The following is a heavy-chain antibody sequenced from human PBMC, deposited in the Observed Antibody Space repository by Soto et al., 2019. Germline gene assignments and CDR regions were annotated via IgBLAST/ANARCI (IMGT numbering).Heavy chain of an antibody. CDR3: AREAAGFRRYDFDY. J-gene: IGHJ4*02. V-gene: IGHV3-64*01. CDR1: AFTFSSYD. D-gene: IGHD6-19*01. Sequence: EVQLVESGGGLVQPGGSLRLSCAASAFTFSSYDMQWVRQAPGRGLESVSAISSNGGNPYYANYVKGRFTISRDNSKNTLYLQMGSLRAEDMAMYYCAREAAGFRRYDFDYWGQGTLVTVSS. CDR2: ISSNGGNP.